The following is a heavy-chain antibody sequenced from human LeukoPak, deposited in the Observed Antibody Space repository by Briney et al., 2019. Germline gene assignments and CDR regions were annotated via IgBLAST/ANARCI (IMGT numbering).Heavy chain of an antibody. CDR1: GYTFTGYY. D-gene: IGHD3-9*01. V-gene: IGHV1-2*02. Sequence: GASVKVSCKASGYTFTGYYMHWVRQAPGQGLEWMGWINPNSGGTNYAQKFQGRVTMTRDTSISTAYMELSRLRSDDTAVYYCARDQYYDILTGLPGVDYWGQGTLVTVS. CDR2: INPNSGGT. J-gene: IGHJ4*02. CDR3: ARDQYYDILTGLPGVDY.